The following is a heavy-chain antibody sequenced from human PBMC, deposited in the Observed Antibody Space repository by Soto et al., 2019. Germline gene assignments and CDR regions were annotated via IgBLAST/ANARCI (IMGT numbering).Heavy chain of an antibody. V-gene: IGHV3-23*01. Sequence: PGGSLRLSCAASGFTFSNYVMNCVRQAPGKGLEWVSSISGSGDNTYYADSVKGRFTISRDNSKNTLFLQMNSLRAEDTAVYYCAKLPVVLPLGFDYWGQGTLVTVSS. CDR1: GFTFSNYV. CDR3: AKLPVVLPLGFDY. J-gene: IGHJ4*02. CDR2: ISGSGDNT. D-gene: IGHD2-15*01.